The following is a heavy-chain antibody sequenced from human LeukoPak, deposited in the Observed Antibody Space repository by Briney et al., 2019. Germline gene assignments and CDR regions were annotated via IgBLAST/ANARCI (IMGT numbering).Heavy chain of an antibody. J-gene: IGHJ4*02. D-gene: IGHD5-18*01. V-gene: IGHV3-74*01. CDR1: GFTFSNYW. Sequence: PGGSLRLSCGASGFTFSNYWMHWVRQAPGKGLVWVSRINGDGSSTSYADSVKGRFTISGDNAKNTLWLQMNSLRAEDTAVYYCAKDGGYSYGWLNDYWGQGTLVSVSS. CDR3: AKDGGYSYGWLNDY. CDR2: INGDGSST.